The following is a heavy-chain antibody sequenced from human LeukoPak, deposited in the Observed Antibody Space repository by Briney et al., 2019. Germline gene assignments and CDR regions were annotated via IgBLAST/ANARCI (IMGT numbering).Heavy chain of an antibody. J-gene: IGHJ5*02. Sequence: NPSETLSLTCTVSGDSIYSDPYYWNWIRQLPGKGLEWIGHIYYTANTYYNPSLKSRLTLSVDTSKNQFSLNLNSVTAADTAVYYCARGLRGSSDGWFDPWALGTLVTVSS. CDR3: ARGLRGSSDGWFDP. CDR1: GDSIYSDPYY. D-gene: IGHD6-19*01. CDR2: IYYTANT. V-gene: IGHV4-31*03.